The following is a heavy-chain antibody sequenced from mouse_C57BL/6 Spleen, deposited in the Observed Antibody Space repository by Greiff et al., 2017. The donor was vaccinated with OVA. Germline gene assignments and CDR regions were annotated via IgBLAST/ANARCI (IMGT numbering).Heavy chain of an antibody. Sequence: VKLQESGAELVMPGASVKLSCKASGYTFTSYWMHWVKQRPGQGLEWIGEIDPSDSYTNYNQKFKGKSTLTVDKSSSTAYMQLSSLTSEDSAVYYCARSYYYGSSHWYFDVWGTGTTVTVSS. CDR1: GYTFTSYW. CDR3: ARSYYYGSSHWYFDV. D-gene: IGHD1-1*01. CDR2: IDPSDSYT. J-gene: IGHJ1*03. V-gene: IGHV1-69*01.